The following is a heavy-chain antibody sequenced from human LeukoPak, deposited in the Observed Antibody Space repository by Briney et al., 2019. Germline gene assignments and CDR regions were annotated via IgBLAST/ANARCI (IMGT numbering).Heavy chain of an antibody. CDR1: GGSISSSSYY. CDR2: IYYSGST. Sequence: SETLSLTCTVSGGSISSSSYYWGWIRQPPGKGLEWIGSIYYSGSTYYNPSLKSRVTISVDTSKNQFSLKLSSVTAADTAVYYCARPLGEIYDILGHNWFDPWGQGTLVTVSS. D-gene: IGHD3-9*01. V-gene: IGHV4-39*07. J-gene: IGHJ5*02. CDR3: ARPLGEIYDILGHNWFDP.